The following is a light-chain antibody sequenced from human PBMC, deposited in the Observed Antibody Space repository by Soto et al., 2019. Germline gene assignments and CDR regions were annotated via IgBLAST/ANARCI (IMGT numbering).Light chain of an antibody. V-gene: IGKV1-39*01. CDR2: GAS. J-gene: IGKJ5*01. CDR3: QQRSNWPPIT. Sequence: DIHMTQSPSSLSASLGDRVTITFRASQSISIYLNWYQLKPGKAPNLLMYGASYLKSGVPTRFSGSGSGTDFTLTISSLEPEDFAVYYCQQRSNWPPITFGQGTRLEI. CDR1: QSISIY.